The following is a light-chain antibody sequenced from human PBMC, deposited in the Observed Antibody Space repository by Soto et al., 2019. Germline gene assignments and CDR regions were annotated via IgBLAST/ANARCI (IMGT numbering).Light chain of an antibody. CDR3: QQYNNWPPIT. CDR2: GTS. V-gene: IGKV3-15*01. J-gene: IGKJ5*01. Sequence: EIVLTQSPCTLSLSPGERATLSCRASQSVSTSYLVWYQHKPGQAPRLLIYGTSSRATGIPARFSGSGSGTEFTLTISSLQSEDFAVYYCQQYNNWPPITFGQGTRLEIK. CDR1: QSVSTSY.